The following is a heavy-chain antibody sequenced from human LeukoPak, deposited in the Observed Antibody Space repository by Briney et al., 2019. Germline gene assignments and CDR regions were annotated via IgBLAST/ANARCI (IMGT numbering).Heavy chain of an antibody. V-gene: IGHV3-7*01. Sequence: GGSLRLSCAASGFTFSSYWMSWVRQAPGKGLEWVANIKQDGSEKYYVDSVKGRFTISRDNAKNSLYLQMNSLRAEDTAVYYCARTNGGPREEYFGYWGQGTLVTVSS. CDR2: IKQDGSEK. J-gene: IGHJ4*02. CDR1: GFTFSSYW. CDR3: ARTNGGPREEYFGY.